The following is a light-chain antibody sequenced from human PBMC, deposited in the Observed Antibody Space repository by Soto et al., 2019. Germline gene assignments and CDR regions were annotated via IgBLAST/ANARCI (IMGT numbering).Light chain of an antibody. J-gene: IGKJ4*01. Sequence: IQMTQSPSSLTASVGDRVTISCRASQGFSNSLAWYHQKQGKVPTLLISGASILQSGVPCRFSGSGSGTEFTLTISSRQPEDVATYYGQKYDSAPLTFGVGTKVEIK. V-gene: IGKV1-27*01. CDR3: QKYDSAPLT. CDR2: GAS. CDR1: QGFSNS.